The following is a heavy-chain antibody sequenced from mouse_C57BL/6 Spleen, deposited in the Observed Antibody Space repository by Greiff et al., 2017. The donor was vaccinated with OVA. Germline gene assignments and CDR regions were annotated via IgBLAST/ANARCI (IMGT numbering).Heavy chain of an antibody. Sequence: VQLQQSGAELVRPGASVTLSCKASGYTFTDYEMHWVKQTPVHGLEWIGAIDPETGGTAYNQKFKGKAILTADKSSSTAYMELRSLTSEDSAVYYCTRSGGYFYFDYWGQGTTLTVSS. D-gene: IGHD2-3*01. CDR2: IDPETGGT. V-gene: IGHV1-15*01. CDR3: TRSGGYFYFDY. J-gene: IGHJ2*01. CDR1: GYTFTDYE.